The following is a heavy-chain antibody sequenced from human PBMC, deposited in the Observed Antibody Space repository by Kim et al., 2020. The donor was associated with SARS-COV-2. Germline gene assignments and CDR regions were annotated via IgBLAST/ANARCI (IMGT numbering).Heavy chain of an antibody. J-gene: IGHJ4*02. D-gene: IGHD1-1*01. V-gene: IGHV4-34*01. CDR2: INHSGST. CDR1: GGSFSGYY. CDR3: ARGLFAGTRRNGRFDY. Sequence: SETLSLTCAVYGGSFSGYYWSWIRQPPGKGLEWIGEINHSGSTNYNPSLKSRVTISVDTSKNQFSLKLSSVTAADTAVYYCARGLFAGTRRNGRFDYWGQGTLVTVSS.